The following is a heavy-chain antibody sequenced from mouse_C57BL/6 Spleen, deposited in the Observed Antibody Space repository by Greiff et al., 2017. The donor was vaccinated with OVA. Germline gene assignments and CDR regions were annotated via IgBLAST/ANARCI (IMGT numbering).Heavy chain of an antibody. V-gene: IGHV1-69*01. CDR2: IDPSDSYT. CDR1: GYTFTSYW. CDR3: ARRSGSSSRTDY. Sequence: QVQLQQPGAELVMPGASVKLSCKASGYTFTSYWMHWVKQRPGQGLEWIGEIDPSDSYTNYNQKFKGKSTLTVDKSSSTAYMQLSSLTSEDSAVYYCARRSGSSSRTDYWGQGTTLTVSS. J-gene: IGHJ2*01. D-gene: IGHD1-1*01.